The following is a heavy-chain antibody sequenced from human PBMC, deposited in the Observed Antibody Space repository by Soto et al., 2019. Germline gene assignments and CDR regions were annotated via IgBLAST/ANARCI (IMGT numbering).Heavy chain of an antibody. D-gene: IGHD6-13*01. CDR2: INHSGST. V-gene: IGHV4-34*01. CDR1: GGSFSGYY. CDR3: ARGRAAAGIGY. J-gene: IGHJ4*02. Sequence: QVQLQQWGAGLLKPSETLSLTCAVYGGSFSGYYWSCIRQPPGKGLEWIGEINHSGSTNYNPSLKSRVTISVDTSKNQFSLKLSSVTAADTAVYYCARGRAAAGIGYWGQGTLVTVSS.